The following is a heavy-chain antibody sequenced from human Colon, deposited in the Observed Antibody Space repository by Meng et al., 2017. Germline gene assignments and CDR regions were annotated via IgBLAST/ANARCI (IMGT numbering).Heavy chain of an antibody. Sequence: SETLSLTCTVSGGSISSYYWSWIRQPPGKGLEWIGYIYYIGSTHYNPSLKSRVTISGDTSKNQCPLKLSSVTAADTAVYYCAREGDRGATAGFDYWGQGTLVTVSS. J-gene: IGHJ4*02. D-gene: IGHD5-12*01. CDR3: AREGDRGATAGFDY. CDR2: IYYIGST. CDR1: GGSISSYY. V-gene: IGHV4-59*01.